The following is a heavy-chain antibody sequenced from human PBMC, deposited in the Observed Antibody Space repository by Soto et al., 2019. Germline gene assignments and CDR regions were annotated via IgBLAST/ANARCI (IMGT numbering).Heavy chain of an antibody. J-gene: IGHJ6*02. CDR3: ARGGYCSRTSCHSPYYGMHV. CDR1: VFTFSDHY. Sequence: VGSLRLSCAASVFTFSDHYMDCVRHSPGKWLEWVGRIRNKANSYTTEYAASVKGRFTISRDDSKNSLFLQMNSLKTDDTAVYYCARGGYCSRTSCHSPYYGMHVWGQATTVTVSS. V-gene: IGHV3-72*01. CDR2: IRNKANSYTT. D-gene: IGHD2-2*02.